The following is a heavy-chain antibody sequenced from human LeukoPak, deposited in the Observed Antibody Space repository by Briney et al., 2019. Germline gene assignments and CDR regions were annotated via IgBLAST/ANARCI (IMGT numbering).Heavy chain of an antibody. D-gene: IGHD3-10*01. J-gene: IGHJ4*02. V-gene: IGHV4-4*02. Sequence: PSGTLSLTCAVSGGSISSSNWWSWVRQPPGKGLEWIGEIYHSGSTNYNPSLKSRVTISVDKSKNQFSLKLSSVTAADTAVYYCARDFVTYYYGSGRSGSLDYWGQGTLVTVSS. CDR2: IYHSGST. CDR1: GGSISSSNW. CDR3: ARDFVTYYYGSGRSGSLDY.